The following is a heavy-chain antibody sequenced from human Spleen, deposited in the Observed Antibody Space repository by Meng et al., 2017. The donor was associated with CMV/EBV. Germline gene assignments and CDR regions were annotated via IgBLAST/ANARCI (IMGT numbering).Heavy chain of an antibody. CDR3: GSREGGY. V-gene: IGHV3-30*02. CDR1: GFTFSNYG. Sequence: GESQKISCAASGFTFSNYGIHWVRQAPGRGLEWVAFIRFDATEKYYADCVKGRFTISRDNAKNSLYLEINSLRVEDTAVYYWGSREGGYWGQGTLVTVSS. J-gene: IGHJ4*02. CDR2: IRFDATEK. D-gene: IGHD3-16*01.